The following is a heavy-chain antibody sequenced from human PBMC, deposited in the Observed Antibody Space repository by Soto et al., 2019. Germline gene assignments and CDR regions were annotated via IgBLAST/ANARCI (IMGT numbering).Heavy chain of an antibody. CDR1: GGSISSYY. J-gene: IGHJ6*02. V-gene: IGHV4-4*07. Sequence: QVQLQESGPGLVKPSETLSLTCTVSGGSISSYYWSWIRQPAGKGLEWIGRIYTSGSTNYNPSLKSRVTMSVDTSKNQSSLKPSSVTAADTAVYYCARDRRYSSSWGVYYGMDVWGQGTTVTVSS. CDR3: ARDRRYSSSWGVYYGMDV. D-gene: IGHD6-6*01. CDR2: IYTSGST.